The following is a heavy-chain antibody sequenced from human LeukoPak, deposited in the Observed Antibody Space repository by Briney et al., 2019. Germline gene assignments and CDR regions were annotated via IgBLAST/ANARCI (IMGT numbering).Heavy chain of an antibody. Sequence: PGGSLRLSCAASGLTFSSYSMNWVRQAPGKGLEWVSSISSSSSYIYYADSVKGRFTISRDNAKNSLYLRMNSLRAEDTAVYYCARVVAAADSLPYDYWGQGTLVTVSS. CDR1: GLTFSSYS. CDR3: ARVVAAADSLPYDY. D-gene: IGHD6-13*01. V-gene: IGHV3-21*01. J-gene: IGHJ4*02. CDR2: ISSSSSYI.